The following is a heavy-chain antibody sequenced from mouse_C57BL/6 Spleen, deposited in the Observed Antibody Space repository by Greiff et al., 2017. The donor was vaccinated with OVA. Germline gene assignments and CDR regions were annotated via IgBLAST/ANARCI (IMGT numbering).Heavy chain of an antibody. V-gene: IGHV1-52*01. CDR3: ARAHGNHYAMDY. D-gene: IGHD2-1*01. CDR2: IDPSDSET. Sequence: QVQLQQPGAELVRPGSSVKLSCKASGYTFTSYWMHWVKQRPIQGLEWIGNIDPSDSETHYNQKFKDKATLTVDKSSSTAYMQLSSLTSEDSAVYYCARAHGNHYAMDYWVKEPQSPSPQ. J-gene: IGHJ4*01. CDR1: GYTFTSYW.